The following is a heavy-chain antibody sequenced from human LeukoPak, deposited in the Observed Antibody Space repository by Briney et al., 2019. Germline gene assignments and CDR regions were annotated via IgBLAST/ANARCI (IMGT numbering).Heavy chain of an antibody. D-gene: IGHD3/OR15-3a*01. CDR3: ARMPDFLTEYGAFNI. CDR1: GFPLSRYA. Sequence: PGGDLRLSCASSGFPLSRYAMRWVRQSPGTGLEWVLSISGSGGSTYYADSVKGRFTITRDNYKNTLYLQMNSLRAEDTAVYYCARMPDFLTEYGAFNIWGQGTMVTVSS. J-gene: IGHJ3*02. V-gene: IGHV3-23*01. CDR2: ISGSGGST.